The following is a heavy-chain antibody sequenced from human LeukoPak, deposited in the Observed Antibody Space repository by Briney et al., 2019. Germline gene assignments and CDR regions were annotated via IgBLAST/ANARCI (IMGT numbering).Heavy chain of an antibody. CDR3: ARSIGVWFHP. Sequence: SETLSLTCTVSGGSISSYYWSWVRQPPGKSLEWIGYIFYTGSTNYNPSLKSRVTISIDTSENQFSLRLTSVTAADTAVYYCARSIGVWFHPWGQGTLVTVSS. V-gene: IGHV4-59*08. D-gene: IGHD5-24*01. J-gene: IGHJ5*02. CDR1: GGSISSYY. CDR2: IFYTGST.